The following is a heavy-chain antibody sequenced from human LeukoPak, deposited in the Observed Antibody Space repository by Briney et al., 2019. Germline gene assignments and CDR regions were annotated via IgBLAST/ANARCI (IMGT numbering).Heavy chain of an antibody. Sequence: GGSLRLSCAASGFTFSSYAIHWVRQAPGKGLEWVAVISYDADNKYYADSVKGRFTISRDNSKNTLYLQMNSLRAEDTAVYYCASFWGFRYWYFDLWGRGTLVTVSS. D-gene: IGHD7-27*01. V-gene: IGHV3-30-3*01. CDR1: GFTFSSYA. CDR3: ASFWGFRYWYFDL. CDR2: ISYDADNK. J-gene: IGHJ2*01.